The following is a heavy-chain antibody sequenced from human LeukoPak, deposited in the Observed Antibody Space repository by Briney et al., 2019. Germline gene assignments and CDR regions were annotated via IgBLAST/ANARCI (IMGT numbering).Heavy chain of an antibody. CDR2: IYYSGST. J-gene: IGHJ4*02. Sequence: SGTLSLTCTVSGGSISSYNWNWIRQPPGKGLEWIGYIYYSGSTNYNPSLKSRVTISVDTSRNQFSLRLSSVTAADTAVYYCARGYSSGFDFDYWGQGTLVTVSS. V-gene: IGHV4-59*01. CDR1: GGSISSYN. CDR3: ARGYSSGFDFDY. D-gene: IGHD6-19*01.